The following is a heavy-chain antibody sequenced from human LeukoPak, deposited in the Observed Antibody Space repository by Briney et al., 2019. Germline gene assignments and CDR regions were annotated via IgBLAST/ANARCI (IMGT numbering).Heavy chain of an antibody. D-gene: IGHD3-10*01. CDR2: IGTAGDT. V-gene: IGHV3-13*01. CDR1: GFTFSNFD. Sequence: GGSLRLSCAASGFTFSNFDLHWVRQGKGRGLEWVSAIGTAGDTYYRDSVKGRFTISRENARNSLYLQMNNLRAEDTAVYYCTRDHEGGFRFAPWGQGTLVTVSS. CDR3: TRDHEGGFRFAP. J-gene: IGHJ5*02.